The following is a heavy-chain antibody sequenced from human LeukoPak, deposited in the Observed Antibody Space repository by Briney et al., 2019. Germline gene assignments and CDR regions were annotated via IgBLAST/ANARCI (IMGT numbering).Heavy chain of an antibody. D-gene: IGHD1-26*01. CDR2: ISNSGTII. CDR3: VRVRGSYSFDY. J-gene: IGHJ4*02. CDR1: GFTFSDYY. Sequence: GGSLRLSCAASGFTFSDYYMGWMRQAPGKGLEWVSYISNSGTIIHDADSVKGRFTISRDNARNSLFLQMNSLRAEDTAVYYCVRVRGSYSFDYWGQGTLLTVSS. V-gene: IGHV3-11*01.